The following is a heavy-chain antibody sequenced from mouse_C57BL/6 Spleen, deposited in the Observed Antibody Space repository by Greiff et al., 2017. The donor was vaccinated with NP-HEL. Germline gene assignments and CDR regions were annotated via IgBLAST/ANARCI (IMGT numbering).Heavy chain of an antibody. Sequence: VQLKQSGPELVKPGASVKISCKASGYSFTGYYMNWVKQSPEKSLEWIGEINPSTGGTTYNQKFKAKATLTVDKSSSTAYMQLKSLTSEDSAVYYCAREGTTGGFAYWGQGTLVTVSA. V-gene: IGHV1-42*01. CDR3: AREGTTGGFAY. D-gene: IGHD1-1*01. CDR2: INPSTGGT. J-gene: IGHJ3*01. CDR1: GYSFTGYY.